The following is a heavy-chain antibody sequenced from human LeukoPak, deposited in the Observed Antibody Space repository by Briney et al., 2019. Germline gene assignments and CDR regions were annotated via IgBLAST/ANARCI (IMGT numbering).Heavy chain of an antibody. CDR1: GYSFTLYW. CDR3: ARLTTPAGVGDWFDP. CDR2: IYPGDSET. Sequence: GESLKISCKGSGYSFTLYWIGWVRQMPGKGLEWMGIIYPGDSETRYGPSFQGQVTISADKSSRTAYLQWSSLKASETATYYCARLTTPAGVGDWFDPWGQGTLVTVSS. D-gene: IGHD2-2*01. V-gene: IGHV5-51*01. J-gene: IGHJ5*02.